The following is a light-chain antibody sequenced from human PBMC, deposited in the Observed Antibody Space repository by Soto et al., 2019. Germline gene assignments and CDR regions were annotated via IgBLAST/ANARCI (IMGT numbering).Light chain of an antibody. V-gene: IGLV2-14*03. CDR2: DVS. CDR3: GSYTTSSTLV. Sequence: QSALTQPPSASGSPGQSVAISCTGTSSDVGGYNYVSWYQQHPVKAPKLLIYDVSDRPSGVSIRFSGSKSGNTASLTISGLQAEDEADYYCGSYTTSSTLVFGTGTKVTVL. CDR1: SSDVGGYNY. J-gene: IGLJ1*01.